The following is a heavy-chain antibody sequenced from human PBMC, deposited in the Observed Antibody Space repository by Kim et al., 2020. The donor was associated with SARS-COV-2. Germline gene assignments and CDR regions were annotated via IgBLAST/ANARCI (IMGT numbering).Heavy chain of an antibody. V-gene: IGHV4-39*01. Sequence: SETLSLTCTVSGGSISSSSYYWGWIRQPPGKGLEWIGSIYYSGSTYYNPSLKSRVTISVDTSKNQFSLKLSSVTAADTAVYYCARPSGSERKVTGDDLDAFDIWGQGTMVTVSS. J-gene: IGHJ3*02. CDR3: ARPSGSERKVTGDDLDAFDI. CDR2: IYYSGST. CDR1: GGSISSSSYY. D-gene: IGHD2-21*02.